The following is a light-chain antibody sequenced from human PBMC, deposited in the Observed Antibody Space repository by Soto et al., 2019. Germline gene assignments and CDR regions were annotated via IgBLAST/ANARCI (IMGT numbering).Light chain of an antibody. CDR1: SSNIGAGYD. CDR3: QSNDSSLSGSV. V-gene: IGLV1-40*01. CDR2: DNS. J-gene: IGLJ2*01. Sequence: QSVLTQPPSVSGAPGQRVTISCTGSSSNIGAGYDVHWYQQLPGTAPKLLIYDNSNRPSGVPDRFSGSKSGTSASLAITGLQAEDEADYYCQSNDSSLSGSVFGGGTKLTVL.